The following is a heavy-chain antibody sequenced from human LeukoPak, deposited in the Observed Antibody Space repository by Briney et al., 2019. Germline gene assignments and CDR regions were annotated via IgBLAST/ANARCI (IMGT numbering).Heavy chain of an antibody. CDR1: GFIFSSYD. V-gene: IGHV3-23*01. Sequence: PGGSLRLSCVGSGFIFSSYDMGWVRQAPGNGLAWVSSISRAGDRTYYEDSVKGRFTISRDNSRNTMYLQMNSLRAEDKAANYCARGQSFAFSVWRQGTTATVSS. CDR3: ARGQSFAFSV. J-gene: IGHJ3*01. CDR2: ISRAGDRT.